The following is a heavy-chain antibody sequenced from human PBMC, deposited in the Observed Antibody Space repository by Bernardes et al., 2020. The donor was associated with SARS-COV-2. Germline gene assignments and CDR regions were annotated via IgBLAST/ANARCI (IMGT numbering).Heavy chain of an antibody. CDR2: IYHSGST. CDR1: GGSISSSNW. V-gene: IGHV4-4*02. J-gene: IGHJ6*02. Sequence: SETLSLTCAVSGGSISSSNWWSWVRQPPGKGLEWIGEIYHSGSTNYNPSLKSRVTISVDKSKNQFSLKLSSVTAADTAVYYCARGVFYIPYYYGMDVWGQGTTVTVSS. CDR3: ARGVFYIPYYYGMDV. D-gene: IGHD2-21*01.